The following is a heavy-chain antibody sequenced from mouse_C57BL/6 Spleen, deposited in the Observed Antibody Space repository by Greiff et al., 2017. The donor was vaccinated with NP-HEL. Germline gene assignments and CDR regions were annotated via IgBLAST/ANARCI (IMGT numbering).Heavy chain of an antibody. J-gene: IGHJ2*01. CDR2: IYPRSGNT. V-gene: IGHV1-81*01. CDR3: ARRALLRLERYYFDY. CDR1: GYTFTSYG. D-gene: IGHD1-2*01. Sequence: QVQLQQSGAELARPGASVKLSCKASGYTFTSYGISWVKQRTGQGLEWIGEIYPRSGNTYYNEKFKGKATLTADKSSSTAYMELRSLTSEDSAVYFCARRALLRLERYYFDYWGQGTTLTVSS.